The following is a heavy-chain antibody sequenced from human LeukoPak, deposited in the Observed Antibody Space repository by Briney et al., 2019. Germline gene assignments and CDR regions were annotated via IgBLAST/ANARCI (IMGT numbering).Heavy chain of an antibody. V-gene: IGHV1-69*06. Sequence: SVKVSCKASGGTFSSYAISWVRQAPGQGLKWMGGIIPIFGTANYAQKFQGRVTITADKSTSTAYMELSSLRSEDTAVYYCATGGWLRFADAFDIWGQGTMVTVSS. CDR2: IIPIFGTA. CDR1: GGTFSSYA. J-gene: IGHJ3*02. D-gene: IGHD5-12*01. CDR3: ATGGWLRFADAFDI.